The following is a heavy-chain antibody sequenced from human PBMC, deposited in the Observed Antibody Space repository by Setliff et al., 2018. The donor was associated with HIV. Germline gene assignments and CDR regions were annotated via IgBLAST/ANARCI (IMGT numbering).Heavy chain of an antibody. Sequence: GGSLRLSCEASGFIFSHYILTWVRQAQGRGLELVSYIDLGGSIIHYADAVRGRFTISRDDARKSVFLQMDSLRAEDTAMYYCSRWPFDYWGQGALVTVSS. J-gene: IGHJ4*02. CDR2: IDLGGSII. D-gene: IGHD5-12*01. V-gene: IGHV3-48*04. CDR3: SRWPFDY. CDR1: GFIFSHYI.